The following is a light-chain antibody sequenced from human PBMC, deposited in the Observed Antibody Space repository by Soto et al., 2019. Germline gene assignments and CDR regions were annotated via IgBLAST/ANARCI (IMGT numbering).Light chain of an antibody. CDR1: QSDSSSY. V-gene: IGKV3-20*01. CDR2: GAS. J-gene: IGKJ2*01. CDR3: LQYGSSPYT. Sequence: EIVLTQSPGTLSLSPGERATLSCRASQSDSSSYLAWYQQKPGQAPRLLIYGASSRATGIPDRFSGSGSGTDFTLTISRLEREDFAVYYCLQYGSSPYTFGQGTKLEIK.